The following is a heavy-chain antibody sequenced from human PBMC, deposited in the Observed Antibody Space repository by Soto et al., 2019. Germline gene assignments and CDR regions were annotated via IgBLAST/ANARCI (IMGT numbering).Heavy chain of an antibody. CDR3: GRLEGLATISYYFDY. Sequence: SGTLSLTCAVYGGSCSSYYWGWILQPPGKGLEWIGRVYYSGSTYYNPSLESRVTISVDKSKNQFSLKLMSLSAADTAVYYCGRLEGLATISYYFDYWGQGALVTVSS. CDR2: VYYSGST. J-gene: IGHJ4*02. CDR1: GGSCSSYY. D-gene: IGHD3-9*01. V-gene: IGHV4-39*01.